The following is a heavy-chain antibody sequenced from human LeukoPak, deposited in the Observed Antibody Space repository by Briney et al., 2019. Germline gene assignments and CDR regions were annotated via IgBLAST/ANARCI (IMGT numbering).Heavy chain of an antibody. D-gene: IGHD2-2*02. CDR2: IIPMFGTA. J-gene: IGHJ6*03. CDR3: SRGVRYCSSTSCYRGRLDYYYYMDV. Sequence: SVKVSCKASGRTFSSYAVSWVRPAPGQGLEWMGRIIPMFGTANYGQKLQGRVTITAEESTSTAYMELSSLRSEDTAVYYCSRGVRYCSSTSCYRGRLDYYYYMDVWGKGTTVTVSS. V-gene: IGHV1-69*13. CDR1: GRTFSSYA.